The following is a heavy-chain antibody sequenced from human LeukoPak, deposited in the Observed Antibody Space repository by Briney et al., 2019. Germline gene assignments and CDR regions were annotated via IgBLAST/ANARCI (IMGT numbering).Heavy chain of an antibody. J-gene: IGHJ4*02. D-gene: IGHD3-22*01. CDR3: AKALYYYDSSGYYYRSGSVDY. V-gene: IGHV3-30*18. Sequence: GGSLRLSCAASGFTFSSYGMHWVRQAPGKGLEWVAVISYDGSNKYYADSVKGRFTISRDNSKNTLYLQMNSLRAEDTAVYYCAKALYYYDSSGYYYRSGSVDYWGRGTLVTVSS. CDR1: GFTFSSYG. CDR2: ISYDGSNK.